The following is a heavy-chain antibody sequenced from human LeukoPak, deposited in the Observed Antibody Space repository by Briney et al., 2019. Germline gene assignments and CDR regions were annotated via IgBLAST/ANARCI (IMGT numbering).Heavy chain of an antibody. V-gene: IGHV4-61*08. J-gene: IGHJ5*02. CDR1: GGSISSGGYY. D-gene: IGHD3-3*01. CDR2: IYYSGST. CDR3: ARLYYDFWSGYQKNWFDP. Sequence: SETLSLTCTVSGGSISSGGYYWSWIRQHPGKGLEWIGYIYYSGSTNYNPSLKSRVTISVDTSKNQFSLKLSSVTAADTAVYYCARLYYDFWSGYQKNWFDPWGQGTLVTVSS.